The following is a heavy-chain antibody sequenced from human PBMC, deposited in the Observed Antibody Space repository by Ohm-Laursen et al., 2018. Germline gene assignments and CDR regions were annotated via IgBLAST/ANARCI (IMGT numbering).Heavy chain of an antibody. CDR3: ARAVYPGGLAARNYYGMDV. Sequence: SLRLSCTASGFTLSSYSMNWIRQAPGKGLEWVSVIYSGGSTYYADSVKGRFTISRDNSKNTLYLQMNSLRAEDTAVYYCARAVYPGGLAARNYYGMDVWGQGTTVTVSS. J-gene: IGHJ6*02. V-gene: IGHV3-53*01. CDR2: IYSGGST. CDR1: GFTLSSYS. D-gene: IGHD6-6*01.